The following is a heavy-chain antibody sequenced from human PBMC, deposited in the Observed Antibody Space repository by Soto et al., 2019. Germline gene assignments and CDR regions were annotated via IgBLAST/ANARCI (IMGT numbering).Heavy chain of an antibody. J-gene: IGHJ2*01. V-gene: IGHV1-46*03. Sequence: QVQLVQSGAEVKKPGASVKVSCKASGYTFTSYYMHWVRQAPGQGLEWMGIINPSGGSSYAQKFQGRVTMTRDTSTSTVYMELSSVTSDDTAVYYCARDRIPPKGATGYWYFDLWGRGTLVTVSS. CDR3: ARDRIPPKGATGYWYFDL. D-gene: IGHD1-1*01. CDR2: INPSGGS. CDR1: GYTFTSYY.